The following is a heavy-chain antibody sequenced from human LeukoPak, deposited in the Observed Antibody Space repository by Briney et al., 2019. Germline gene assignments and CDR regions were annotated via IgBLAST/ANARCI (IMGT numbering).Heavy chain of an antibody. Sequence: GGSLRLSCAASGFTFSSYAMSWVRQAPGKGLEWVSAISGSGSSTYYADSVKGRFTISRDKSKNTLYLQMNSLRAEDTAVYYCAKDKGWGYSAYDCYGMDVWGQGTTVTVSS. CDR2: ISGSGSST. CDR3: AKDKGWGYSAYDCYGMDV. CDR1: GFTFSSYA. J-gene: IGHJ6*02. V-gene: IGHV3-23*01. D-gene: IGHD1-26*01.